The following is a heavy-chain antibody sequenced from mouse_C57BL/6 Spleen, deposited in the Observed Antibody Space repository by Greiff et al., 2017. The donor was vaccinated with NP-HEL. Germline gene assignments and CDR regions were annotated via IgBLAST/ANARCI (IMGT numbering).Heavy chain of an antibody. CDR2: INPNNGGT. V-gene: IGHV1-26*01. CDR3: ARRGYDYFFDY. J-gene: IGHJ2*01. Sequence: EVQLQQSGPELVKPGASVKISCKASGYTFTDYYMNWVKQSHGKSLEWIGDINPNNGGTSYNQKFKGKATLTVDKSSSTAYMELRSLTSEDSAVYYCARRGYDYFFDYWGKGTTLTVSS. D-gene: IGHD2-4*01. CDR1: GYTFTDYY.